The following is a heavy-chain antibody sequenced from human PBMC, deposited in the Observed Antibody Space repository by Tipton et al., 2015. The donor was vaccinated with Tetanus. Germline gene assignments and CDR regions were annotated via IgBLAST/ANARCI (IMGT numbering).Heavy chain of an antibody. J-gene: IGHJ3*02. D-gene: IGHD2/OR15-2a*01. CDR3: ARVANRSRRRGFDI. CDR2: IYQTGST. CDR1: GALLTTGGYS. V-gene: IGHV4-30-2*01. Sequence: TLSLTCNVTGALLTTGGYSWGWIRQPPGQGLEWIGYIYQTGSTYFNPSLRSRLTMSFKMSKNQFSLRLTSVTAADTAVYYCARVANRSRRRGFDIWGQGTKVAVSS.